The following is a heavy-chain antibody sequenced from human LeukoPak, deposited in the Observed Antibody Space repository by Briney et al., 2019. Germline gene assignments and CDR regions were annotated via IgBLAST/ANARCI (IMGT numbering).Heavy chain of an antibody. CDR1: GFTFSSYD. CDR3: AKDRTSTWSWDY. J-gene: IGHJ4*02. Sequence: GGSLRLSCAASGFTFSSYDMHWVRQAPGRGLERVALILSDGNDKYYADSVKGRFTISRDNSKDTLDLQMNSLRAEDTAVYYCAKDRTSTWSWDYWGQGTLVIVSS. D-gene: IGHD6-13*01. CDR2: ILSDGNDK. V-gene: IGHV3-30*18.